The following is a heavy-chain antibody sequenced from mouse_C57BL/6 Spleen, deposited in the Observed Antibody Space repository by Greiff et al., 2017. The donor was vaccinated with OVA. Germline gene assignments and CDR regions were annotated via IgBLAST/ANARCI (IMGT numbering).Heavy chain of an antibody. CDR1: GYSITSGYY. D-gene: IGHD4-1*01. CDR3: ARGAGTRDFDY. CDR2: ISYDGSN. J-gene: IGHJ2*01. V-gene: IGHV3-6*01. Sequence: VQLQQSGPGLVKPSQSLSLTCSVTGYSITSGYYWNWIRQFPGNKLEWMGYISYDGSNNYNPSLKNRISITRDTSKNQFFLKLNSVTTEDTATYYCARGAGTRDFDYWGQGTTLTVSS.